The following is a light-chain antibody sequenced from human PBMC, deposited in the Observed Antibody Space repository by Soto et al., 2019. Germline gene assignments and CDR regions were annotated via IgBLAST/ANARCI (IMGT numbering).Light chain of an antibody. Sequence: IVLTQSPGTLYIYPGERATLSCRASQSVSSSYLAWYQQKPGQAPRLLIYGASSRATGIPDRFSGSGSGTDFTLTISRLEPEDFAVYYCQQYGSSQTFGQGTKVDIK. J-gene: IGKJ1*01. CDR1: QSVSSSY. CDR3: QQYGSSQT. V-gene: IGKV3-20*01. CDR2: GAS.